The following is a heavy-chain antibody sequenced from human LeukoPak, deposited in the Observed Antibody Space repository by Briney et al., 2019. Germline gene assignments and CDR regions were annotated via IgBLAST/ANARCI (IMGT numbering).Heavy chain of an antibody. CDR2: IYYSGTTSGGT. D-gene: IGHD7-27*01. V-gene: IGHV4-59*01. J-gene: IGHJ6*02. Sequence: PSETLSLTCTVSGGSIRSSYWSWIRQPPGKGLEWIGHIYYSGTTSGGTNYNPSLKSRVTISVDTSKNQFSLQVRSVTAADTAVYYCARGSGRYYYHGVDVWGQGTTVTVSS. CDR3: ARGSGRYYYHGVDV. CDR1: GGSIRSSY.